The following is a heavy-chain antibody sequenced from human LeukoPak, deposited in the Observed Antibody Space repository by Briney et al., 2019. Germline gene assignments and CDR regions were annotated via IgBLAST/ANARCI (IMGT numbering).Heavy chain of an antibody. Sequence: PSETLSLTCAVYGGSFSGYYWSWIRQPPGKGLEWIGEINHSGSTNYNPSLKSRVTISVDTSKNQFSLKLRSVTAADTALYYCARRHYYGSGRENAFDIWGQGTMVTVSS. J-gene: IGHJ3*02. D-gene: IGHD3-10*01. V-gene: IGHV4-34*01. CDR1: GGSFSGYY. CDR3: ARRHYYGSGRENAFDI. CDR2: INHSGST.